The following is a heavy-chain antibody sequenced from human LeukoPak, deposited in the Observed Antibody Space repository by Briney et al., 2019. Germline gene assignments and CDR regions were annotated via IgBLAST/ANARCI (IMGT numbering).Heavy chain of an antibody. CDR1: GSTFTSYW. D-gene: IGHD3-16*01. J-gene: IGHJ6*02. Sequence: GGSLRLSCAPSGSTFTSYWMNWASHAPEKGLEWVASINHNGNVNDYVDSVKVRFTIYKDNAKNSLYLQMRNLGAEDTAVYFCARGGGLDVWGQGTTVTVSS. V-gene: IGHV3-7*03. CDR3: ARGGGLDV. CDR2: INHNGNVN.